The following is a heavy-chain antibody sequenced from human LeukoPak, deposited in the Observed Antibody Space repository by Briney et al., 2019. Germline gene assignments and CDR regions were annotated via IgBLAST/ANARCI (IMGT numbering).Heavy chain of an antibody. CDR3: ARSRITIFGLVMIFDY. Sequence: ASVKVSCKASVYTFTCYGISWVRQAACQGLEWAGSMSAYNGDTNYAQKLQRRVTMTTDTSTSTAYMELRSLRSDDTAVYYCARSRITIFGLVMIFDYWGQGTLVTVSS. D-gene: IGHD3-3*01. CDR2: MSAYNGDT. CDR1: VYTFTCYG. J-gene: IGHJ4*02. V-gene: IGHV1-18*01.